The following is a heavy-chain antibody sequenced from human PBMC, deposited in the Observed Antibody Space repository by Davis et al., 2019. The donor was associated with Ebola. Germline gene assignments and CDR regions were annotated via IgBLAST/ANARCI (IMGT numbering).Heavy chain of an antibody. J-gene: IGHJ4*02. CDR2: ISYDGSNK. D-gene: IGHD6-13*01. Sequence: GESLRLSCAASGFTFSTYGMHWVRQAPGKGLEWVAVISYDGSNKYYADSVKGRFTISRDNSKNTLYLQMNSLRAEDTAVYYCAKKIRSSSWEEWGQGTLVTVSS. V-gene: IGHV3-30*18. CDR3: AKKIRSSSWEE. CDR1: GFTFSTYG.